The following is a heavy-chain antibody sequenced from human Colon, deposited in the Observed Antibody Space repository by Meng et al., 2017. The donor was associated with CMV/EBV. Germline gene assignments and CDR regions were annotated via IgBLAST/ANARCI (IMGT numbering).Heavy chain of an antibody. V-gene: IGHV4-30-2*01. Sequence: SVHGAIYAWNWLRQPPGKGLEWIGYIYLSGHAHYNPSLRSRVTLSLDTANDRFSLNLTSVTAADTAIYYCARANDFGRTGSPYYFDSWGHGALVTVSS. CDR2: IYLSGHA. D-gene: IGHD4/OR15-4a*01. CDR3: ARANDFGRTGSPYYFDS. J-gene: IGHJ4*01. CDR1: SVHGAIYA.